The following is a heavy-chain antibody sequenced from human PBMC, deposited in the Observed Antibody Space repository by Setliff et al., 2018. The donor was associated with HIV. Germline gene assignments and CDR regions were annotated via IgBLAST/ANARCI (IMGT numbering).Heavy chain of an antibody. V-gene: IGHV4-59*11. CDR2: IYYSGIT. CDR3: ARVLEQVVSDY. CDR1: GGSISSHY. Sequence: PSETLSLTCTVSGGSISSHYWSWIRQSPGKGLEWIGNIYYSGITNYNASLKSRVTISVDTSKNQFSLKLSSVNAADTAVYYCARVLEQVVSDYWGQGTLVTAPQ. J-gene: IGHJ4*02. D-gene: IGHD6-6*01.